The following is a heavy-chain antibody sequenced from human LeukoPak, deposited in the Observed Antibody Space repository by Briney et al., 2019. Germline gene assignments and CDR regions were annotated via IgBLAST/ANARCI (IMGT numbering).Heavy chain of an antibody. CDR2: IYYSGST. Sequence: GSLRLSCAASGFTFSSYAMSWVRQAPGKGLEWIGYIYYSGSTNYNPSLKSRVTISVDTPKNQFSLKLISVTAADTAVYYCARLNGGPWGQGTLVTVSS. J-gene: IGHJ5*02. CDR1: GFTFSSYA. CDR3: ARLNGGP. V-gene: IGHV4-59*08. D-gene: IGHD3-10*01.